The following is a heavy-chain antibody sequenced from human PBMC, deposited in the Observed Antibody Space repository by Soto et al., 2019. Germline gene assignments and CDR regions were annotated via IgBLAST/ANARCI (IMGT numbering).Heavy chain of an antibody. Sequence: QVQLVQSGAEVKKPGSSVKVSCNPPGGTFSSYAISWVRQAPGQGLEWMGGIIPISGTANYAQKFQGRVTITADESTSTAYMELSSLRSEDTAVYYCARSQGSSTSLEIYYYYYYGMDVWGQGTTVTVSS. CDR2: IIPISGTA. D-gene: IGHD2-2*01. CDR1: GGTFSSYA. CDR3: ARSQGSSTSLEIYYYYYYGMDV. V-gene: IGHV1-69*01. J-gene: IGHJ6*02.